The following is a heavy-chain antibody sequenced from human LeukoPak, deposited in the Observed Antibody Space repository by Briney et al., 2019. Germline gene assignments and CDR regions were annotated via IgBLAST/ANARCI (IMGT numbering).Heavy chain of an antibody. V-gene: IGHV1-69*04. CDR1: GGTFSSYA. CDR2: IIPILGIA. Sequence: SVQVSCKASGGTFSSYAISWVRQAPGQGLEWMGRIIPILGIANYAQKFQGRVTITADKSTSTAYMELSSLRSEDTAVYYCARAVVVAGNWFDPWGQGTLVTVSS. D-gene: IGHD2-15*01. CDR3: ARAVVVAGNWFDP. J-gene: IGHJ5*02.